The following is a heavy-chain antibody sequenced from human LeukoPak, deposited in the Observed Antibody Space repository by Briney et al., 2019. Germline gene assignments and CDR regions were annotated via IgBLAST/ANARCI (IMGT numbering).Heavy chain of an antibody. CDR2: INPDSGGT. CDR1: GYTFTGYY. D-gene: IGHD3-3*01. Sequence: ASVKVSCKASGYTFTGYYMHWVRQAPGQGLEWMVWINPDSGGTNFAQNFQGRVTMTRDTSISTAYMELSRLRSDDTAVYYCARDGPIGSYYDFWSGYYTPFDYWGQGTLVTVSS. CDR3: ARDGPIGSYYDFWSGYYTPFDY. V-gene: IGHV1-2*02. J-gene: IGHJ4*02.